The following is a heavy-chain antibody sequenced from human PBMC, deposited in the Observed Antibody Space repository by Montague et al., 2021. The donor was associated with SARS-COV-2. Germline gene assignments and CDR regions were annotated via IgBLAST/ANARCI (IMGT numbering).Heavy chain of an antibody. CDR3: TRVHDRGWSDY. Sequence: SETLSLTCTVSGGSVSSSYWCWIRHRPAPGQERVGYINYIGTMRNNSSLNSRATIFLYTSKNQFSLKLSVTAAAGTAANYCTRVHDRGWSDYWGQGSLVTVSS. V-gene: IGHV4-59*02. J-gene: IGHJ4*02. CDR1: GGSVSSSY. D-gene: IGHD6-19*01. CDR2: INYIGTM.